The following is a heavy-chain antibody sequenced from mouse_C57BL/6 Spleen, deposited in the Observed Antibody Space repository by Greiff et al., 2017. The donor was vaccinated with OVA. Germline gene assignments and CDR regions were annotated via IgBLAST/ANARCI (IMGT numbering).Heavy chain of an antibody. Sequence: QVQLQQSGAELARPGASVKLSCKASGYTFTSYGISWVKQRTGQGLEWIGEIYPRSGNTYYNEKFKGKATLTADKSSSTAYMELRSLTSEDSAVYFCARSDYGNRSWFAYWGQGTLVTVSA. J-gene: IGHJ3*01. D-gene: IGHD2-1*01. CDR2: IYPRSGNT. V-gene: IGHV1-81*01. CDR3: ARSDYGNRSWFAY. CDR1: GYTFTSYG.